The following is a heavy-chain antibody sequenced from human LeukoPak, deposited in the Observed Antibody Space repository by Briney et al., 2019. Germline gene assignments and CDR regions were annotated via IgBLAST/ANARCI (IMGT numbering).Heavy chain of an antibody. D-gene: IGHD3-16*01. CDR2: ISGSGANT. J-gene: IGHJ4*02. CDR1: GFTFSSYD. Sequence: GGSLRLSCAASGFTFSSYDMSWVRQAPRKGLEWASAISGSGANTYDADSVKGRFTISRDNSKNTLYLQMNSLRAEDTAVYYCAKDSNRGVWGSYRSYDYWGQGTLVTVSS. V-gene: IGHV3-23*01. CDR3: AKDSNRGVWGSYRSYDY.